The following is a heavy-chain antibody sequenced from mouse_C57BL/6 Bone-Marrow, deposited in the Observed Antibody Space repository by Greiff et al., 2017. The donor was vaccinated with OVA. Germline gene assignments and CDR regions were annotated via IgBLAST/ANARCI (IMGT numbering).Heavy chain of an antibody. CDR2: INPSDSYT. V-gene: IGHV1-69*02. CDR3: ARGDY. J-gene: IGHJ4*01. Sequence: VQLQQPGAELVKPGTSVKLSCKASGYTFTSYWMHWVKQRPGQGLEWIGEINPSDSYTNYNQKFKGKATLTVDKSSSTAYMQLSSLTSEDSAVSYCARGDYCGQGTSVTVSS. CDR1: GYTFTSYW.